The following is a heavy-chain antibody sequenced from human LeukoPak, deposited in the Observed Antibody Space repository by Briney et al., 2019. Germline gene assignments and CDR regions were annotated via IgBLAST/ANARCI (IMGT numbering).Heavy chain of an antibody. J-gene: IGHJ4*02. CDR1: GYSISSGYY. V-gene: IGHV4-38-2*02. D-gene: IGHD3-10*01. CDR3: ATLRRGDYDY. Sequence: LETLSLTCTVSGYSISSGYYWGWIRQPPGKGLEWIGSIYHSGSTYYNPSLKSRVTISVDTSKNQFSLKLSSVTAADTAVYYCATLRRGDYDYWGQRTLVTVSS. CDR2: IYHSGST.